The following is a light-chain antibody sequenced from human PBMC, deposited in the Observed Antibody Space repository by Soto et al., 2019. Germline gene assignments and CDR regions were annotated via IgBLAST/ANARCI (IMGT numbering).Light chain of an antibody. V-gene: IGLV1-36*01. Sequence: QSVLTQPPSVSESPGQRVTISCSGSSSNIGNNVVNWYQQLPGKAPKLLIYYDDLLPSGVSDRFSGSKSGTSASLAISGLQSEDEADYYCAAWDDSLNGVVFGGGTKLTVL. CDR2: YDD. CDR1: SSNIGNNV. J-gene: IGLJ2*01. CDR3: AAWDDSLNGVV.